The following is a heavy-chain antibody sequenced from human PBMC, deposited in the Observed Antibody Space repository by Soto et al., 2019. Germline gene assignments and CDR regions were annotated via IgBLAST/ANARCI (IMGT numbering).Heavy chain of an antibody. J-gene: IGHJ4*02. CDR2: ISNSGRTI. V-gene: IGHV3-11*01. Sequence: GGSLRLSCAASGFSFSDYYMNWIRQAPGKGLEWVSYISNSGRTIYYADSVKDRFTISRDNAKNSLYLQMNSLRAEDTAVYYCAASGYGRGYFDYWGQGALVTVSS. CDR3: AASGYGRGYFDY. CDR1: GFSFSDYY. D-gene: IGHD5-12*01.